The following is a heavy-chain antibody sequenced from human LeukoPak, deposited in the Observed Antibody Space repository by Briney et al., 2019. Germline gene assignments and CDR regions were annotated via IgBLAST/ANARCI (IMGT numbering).Heavy chain of an antibody. V-gene: IGHV4-31*02. J-gene: IGHJ4*02. CDR2: TYYSGST. Sequence: LRLSCAASGFTFSSYAMSWVRQAPGKGLEWIGFTYYSGSTNYNPSFKSRVTISVDTSKNQFSLKLSSVTAADTAVYYCARDRGQERGAAGYFDSWGQGSPVTVSS. D-gene: IGHD6-13*01. CDR3: ARDRGQERGAAGYFDS. CDR1: GFTFSSYA.